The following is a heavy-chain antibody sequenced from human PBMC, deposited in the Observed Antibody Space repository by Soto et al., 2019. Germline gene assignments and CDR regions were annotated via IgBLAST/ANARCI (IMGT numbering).Heavy chain of an antibody. J-gene: IGHJ4*02. CDR1: GFTFRSYA. V-gene: IGHV3-23*01. CDR3: AKDLVGSNADYYDY. Sequence: PGGSLRLSCAASGFTFRSYAMSWVRQAPGKGMEWVAAISGSGGSTYYADSVKGRFTISRENSKNTLYLQMNSLRAEDAAVYYCAKDLVGSNADYYDYWGQGTLVTVSS. D-gene: IGHD2-15*01. CDR2: ISGSGGST.